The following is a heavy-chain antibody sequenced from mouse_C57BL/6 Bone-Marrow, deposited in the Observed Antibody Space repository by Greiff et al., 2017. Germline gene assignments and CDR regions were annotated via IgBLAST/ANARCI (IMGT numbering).Heavy chain of an antibody. Sequence: VQLQQPGAELVKPGASVKMSCKASGYTFTSYWITWVKQRPGQGLEWIGDIYPTSGRTNYNEKFKSKAILTVDTSSNTAYMQLSSLPSEDSAVFYCAISGPLGRSFDYWGQGTTLTVSS. CDR3: AISGPLGRSFDY. V-gene: IGHV1-55*01. D-gene: IGHD3-1*01. CDR1: GYTFTSYW. CDR2: IYPTSGRT. J-gene: IGHJ2*01.